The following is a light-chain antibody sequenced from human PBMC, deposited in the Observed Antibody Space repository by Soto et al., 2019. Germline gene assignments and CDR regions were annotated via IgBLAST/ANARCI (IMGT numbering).Light chain of an antibody. CDR2: DTT. V-gene: IGLV7-46*01. CDR3: LLSYSGVRV. J-gene: IGLJ2*01. CDR1: AGAVTTGHY. Sequence: QAVVTQEPSLTVSPGGTVTLTCGSSAGAVTTGHYPYWFQQKPGQAPRTLIYDTTNKHSWTPARFSGSLLGGKAALTLSGAQPEDEDEYYCLLSYSGVRVFGGGTKLTVL.